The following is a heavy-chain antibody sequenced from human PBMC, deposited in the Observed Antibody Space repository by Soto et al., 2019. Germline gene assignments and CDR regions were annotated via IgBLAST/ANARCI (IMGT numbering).Heavy chain of an antibody. CDR1: GDSMSGFY. Sequence: PSETRSLTCTVSGDSMSGFYWSWIRQTPGKGLEWIGYINYVGRTSYYSPSLQSRVTISLDSSKNQFSLILSSVTAADTAVYFCARFRRNYFDYWGQGTQVTVS. D-gene: IGHD3-10*01. J-gene: IGHJ4*02. CDR3: ARFRRNYFDY. CDR2: INYVGRTS. V-gene: IGHV4-59*01.